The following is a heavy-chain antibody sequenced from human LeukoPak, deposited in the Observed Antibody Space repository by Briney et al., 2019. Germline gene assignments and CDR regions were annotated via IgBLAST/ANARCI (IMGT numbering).Heavy chain of an antibody. V-gene: IGHV4-38-2*02. Sequence: SETLTLLRTVTGHPSRIRHYWASLRQSPGKGLECIGSIYHSGTAYYNPSLKSRVTISVDTSKNQFSLKLRSVTAADTAVYFCARERYYGSGGLFDYWGQGTLVTVSS. CDR2: IYHSGTA. J-gene: IGHJ4*02. CDR1: GHPSRIRHY. D-gene: IGHD3-10*01. CDR3: ARERYYGSGGLFDY.